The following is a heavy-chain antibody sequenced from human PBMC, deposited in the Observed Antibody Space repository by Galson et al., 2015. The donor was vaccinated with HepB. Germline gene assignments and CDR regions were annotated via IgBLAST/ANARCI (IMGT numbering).Heavy chain of an antibody. CDR2: IIPTFGIA. V-gene: IGHV1-69*13. CDR3: VRDNMGRIAAAVPNWFDP. J-gene: IGHJ5*02. D-gene: IGHD6-13*01. Sequence: SVKVSCKASGGTFGSYGISWVRQAPGQGLEWMGGIIPTFGIANYAQKFQGRVTITADESTSTAYMELSSLRSEDTAVYYCVRDNMGRIAAAVPNWFDPWGQGTLVTVSS. CDR1: GGTFGSYG.